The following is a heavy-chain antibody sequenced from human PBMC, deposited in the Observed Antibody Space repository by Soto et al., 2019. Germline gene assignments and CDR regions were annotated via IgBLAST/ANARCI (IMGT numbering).Heavy chain of an antibody. Sequence: GGSLRLSCAASGFTFSNAWMSWVRQVPGKGLEWVGRIKSKTDGGTTDYAAPVKGRFTISRDDSKNTLYLQMNSLKTEDTAVYYCTTESFSGYDDAFDIWGQGTMVTVSS. V-gene: IGHV3-15*01. CDR1: GFTFSNAW. J-gene: IGHJ3*02. CDR3: TTESFSGYDDAFDI. CDR2: IKSKTDGGTT. D-gene: IGHD5-12*01.